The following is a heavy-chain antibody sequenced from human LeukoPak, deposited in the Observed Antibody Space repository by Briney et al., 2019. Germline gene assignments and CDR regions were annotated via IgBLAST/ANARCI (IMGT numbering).Heavy chain of an antibody. CDR2: IHHSGTT. CDR1: GGSVSRGSYY. V-gene: IGHV4-61*01. J-gene: IGHJ4*02. CDR3: ARAPDSDSGYDYFDY. Sequence: PSETLSVTCTVSGGSVSRGSYYWSWTRQPPGKGLEWIGYIHHSGTTNYSPSFQGHITISADKSISTAYLQWSSLKASDTAMYYCARAPDSDSGYDYFDYWGQGTLVTVSS. D-gene: IGHD5-12*01.